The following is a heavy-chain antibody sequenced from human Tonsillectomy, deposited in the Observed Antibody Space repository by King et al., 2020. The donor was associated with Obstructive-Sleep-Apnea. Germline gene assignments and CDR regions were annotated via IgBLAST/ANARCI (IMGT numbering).Heavy chain of an antibody. V-gene: IGHV2-5*02. J-gene: IGHJ4*02. CDR3: VHSDRILFDY. CDR2: IYWDDDK. CDR1: GFSLTTSAVG. D-gene: IGHD2-15*01. Sequence: TLKESGPTLVKPPQTLTLTCTFSGFSLTTSAVGVGWIRQPPGKALEWLALIYWDDDKRYSPSLKSRLTITKDTSKNKVVLTMTNVDPVDTATYYCVHSDRILFDYWDQGTLVTVSS.